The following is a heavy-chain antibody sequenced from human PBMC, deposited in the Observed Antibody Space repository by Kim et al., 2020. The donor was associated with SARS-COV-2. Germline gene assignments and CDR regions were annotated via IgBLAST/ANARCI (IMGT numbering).Heavy chain of an antibody. V-gene: IGHV3-33*05. Sequence: GGSLRLSCAASGFTFSSYGMHWVRQAPGKGLEWVAVISYDGSNKYYADSMKGRFTISRDNSKNTLYLQMNSLRAEDTAVYYCARELTRAGLLWFDAFDIWGQGTMVTVSS. J-gene: IGHJ3*02. CDR2: ISYDGSNK. CDR1: GFTFSSYG. CDR3: ARELTRAGLLWFDAFDI. D-gene: IGHD3-10*01.